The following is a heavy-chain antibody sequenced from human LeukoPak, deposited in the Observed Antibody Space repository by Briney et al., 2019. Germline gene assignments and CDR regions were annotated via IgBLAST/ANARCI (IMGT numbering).Heavy chain of an antibody. CDR1: GFTFSSYA. CDR3: VRDGGVSGYDLLDY. V-gene: IGHV3-23*01. D-gene: IGHD5-12*01. Sequence: PGGSLGLSCAVSGFTFSSYAMSWVRQAPGKGLEWVSAISGSGGSTYYADSGKGRFTISRDNSKNTLFRQMDSLRAEDTAAYFCVRDGGVSGYDLLDYWGQGTLVTVSS. J-gene: IGHJ4*02. CDR2: ISGSGGST.